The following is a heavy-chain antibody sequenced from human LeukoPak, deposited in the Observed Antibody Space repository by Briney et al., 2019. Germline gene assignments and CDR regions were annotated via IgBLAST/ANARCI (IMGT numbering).Heavy chain of an antibody. J-gene: IGHJ4*02. CDR1: GYTFSGYY. D-gene: IGHD2-15*01. V-gene: IGHV1-2*02. CDR2: TNPKSGGT. Sequence: GASVKVSCKASGYTFSGYYIHWVRQAPEQGLEWMGWTNPKSGGTNYAQKFQGRVTMTRDTSITTAYMELSRLRSDDTAVYYCTRELGCSGGSCYPDYWGQGTLVTVSS. CDR3: TRELGCSGGSCYPDY.